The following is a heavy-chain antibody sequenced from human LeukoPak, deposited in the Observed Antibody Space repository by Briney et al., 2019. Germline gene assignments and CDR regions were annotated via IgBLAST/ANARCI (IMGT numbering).Heavy chain of an antibody. Sequence: ASVKVSCKASGYTFPTYGISWVRQAPGQGLEWMGWISAYNGNTNYAQKLQGRVTMTTDTSTSTAYMELRSLRSDDTAVYYCARAGAHYDILTGYYLPPGTPFDIWGQGTMVTVSS. CDR1: GYTFPTYG. CDR2: ISAYNGNT. V-gene: IGHV1-18*01. CDR3: ARAGAHYDILTGYYLPPGTPFDI. J-gene: IGHJ3*02. D-gene: IGHD3-9*01.